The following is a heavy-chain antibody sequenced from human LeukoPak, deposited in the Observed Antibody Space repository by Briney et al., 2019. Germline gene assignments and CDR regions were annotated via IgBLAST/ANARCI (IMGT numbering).Heavy chain of an antibody. D-gene: IGHD3-10*01. CDR3: ARDDYDSGTRLFDY. CDR2: ISSSTSYI. CDR1: GFTFSSYS. Sequence: GGSLRLSCAASGFTFSSYSMNWVRQAPGKGLEWVSSISSSTSYIHYADSVKGRFTISRDNAKNSLYLQMNSLRVEDTAVYYCARDDYDSGTRLFDYWGQGTLVTVSS. V-gene: IGHV3-21*01. J-gene: IGHJ4*02.